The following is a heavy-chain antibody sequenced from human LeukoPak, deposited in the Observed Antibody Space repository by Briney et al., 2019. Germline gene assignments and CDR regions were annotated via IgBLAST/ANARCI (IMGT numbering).Heavy chain of an antibody. J-gene: IGHJ6*03. CDR3: ARGKAFGYCSGGSCYSVYYYYMDV. D-gene: IGHD2-15*01. Sequence: SETLSLTCAVYGGSFSGYYWSWIRHPPGKGLELIGEINHSGSTNYNPSLKSRVTISVDTSKNQFSLKLSSVTAADTAVYYCARGKAFGYCSGGSCYSVYYYYMDVWGKGTTVTVSS. V-gene: IGHV4-34*01. CDR1: GGSFSGYY. CDR2: INHSGST.